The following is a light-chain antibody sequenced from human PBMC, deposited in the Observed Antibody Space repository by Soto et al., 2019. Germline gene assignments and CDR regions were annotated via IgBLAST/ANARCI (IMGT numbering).Light chain of an antibody. V-gene: IGKV1-5*03. J-gene: IGKJ5*01. CDR3: QQYGQWPIT. CDR2: KAS. CDR1: QSISSW. Sequence: DIQMTQSPSTLSASVGDRVTITCRASQSISSWLAWYQQKPGKAPKLLIYKASSLESGVPSRFSGSGSGTEFTLTISSLQPDDFATYYCQQYGQWPITFGQGTVLEIK.